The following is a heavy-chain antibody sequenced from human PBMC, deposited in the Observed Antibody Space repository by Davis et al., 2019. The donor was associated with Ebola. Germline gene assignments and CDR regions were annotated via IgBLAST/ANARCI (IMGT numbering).Heavy chain of an antibody. V-gene: IGHV3-74*01. CDR2: IRGDGSST. CDR3: AKARVWSGYYPTDY. Sequence: GESLKISCAASGFTFSNYWMHWVRQAPGKGLVWVSRIRGDGSSTSYADSVKGRFTISRDNAKNTLYLQMNSLRAEDTAVYYCAKARVWSGYYPTDYWGQGTLVTVSS. CDR1: GFTFSNYW. D-gene: IGHD3-3*01. J-gene: IGHJ4*02.